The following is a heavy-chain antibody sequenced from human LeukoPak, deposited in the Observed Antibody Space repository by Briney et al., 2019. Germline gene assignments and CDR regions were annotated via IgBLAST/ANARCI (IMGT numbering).Heavy chain of an antibody. CDR1: GFTFSSHW. V-gene: IGHV3-74*01. Sequence: GGSLRLSCAASGFTFSSHWMHWVRQAPGKGLVWVSRISENRYPTNYADSVKGRFTISRDNAKNTVYLQMNSLRVEDTAVYYCARDIVIGSGSCLDWGQGTLVTVSS. D-gene: IGHD3-10*01. J-gene: IGHJ4*02. CDR3: ARDIVIGSGSCLD. CDR2: ISENRYPT.